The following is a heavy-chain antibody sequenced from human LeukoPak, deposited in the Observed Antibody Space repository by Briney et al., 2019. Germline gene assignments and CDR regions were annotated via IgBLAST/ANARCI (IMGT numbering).Heavy chain of an antibody. J-gene: IGHJ5*02. CDR1: GGTFSSYA. V-gene: IGHV1-69*13. CDR2: IIPIFGTA. Sequence: ASVKVSCKASGGTFSSYAISWVRQAPGQGLEWMGGIIPIFGTANYAQKFQGRVTITADESTSTAYMELSSLRSEDTAVYYCARAIAAAGMGSNWFDPWGQGTLVTVSS. D-gene: IGHD6-13*01. CDR3: ARAIAAAGMGSNWFDP.